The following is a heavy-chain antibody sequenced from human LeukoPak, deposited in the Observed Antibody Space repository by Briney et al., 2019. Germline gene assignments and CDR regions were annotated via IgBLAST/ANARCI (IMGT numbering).Heavy chain of an antibody. V-gene: IGHV4-59*01. CDR1: GGSISSYY. J-gene: IGHJ3*02. CDR3: ATIAVAEDAFDI. D-gene: IGHD6-19*01. CDR2: IYYSGST. Sequence: SETLSLTCTVSGGSISSYYWSWIWQPPGKGPEWIGYIYYSGSTNYNPSLKSRVTISVDTSKNQFSLKLSSVTAADTAVYYCATIAVAEDAFDIWGQGTMVTVSS.